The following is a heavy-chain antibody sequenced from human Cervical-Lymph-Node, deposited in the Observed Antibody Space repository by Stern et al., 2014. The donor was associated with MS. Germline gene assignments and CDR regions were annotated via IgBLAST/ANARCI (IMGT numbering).Heavy chain of an antibody. CDR1: GYTFTNYY. V-gene: IGHV1-46*03. J-gene: IGHJ4*02. D-gene: IGHD6-13*01. Sequence: QVQLVQSGAEVKEPGASVKVSCKASGYTFTNYYVHWVRQAPGQGLEWLPIINPRGVSTSYAQKFQGRLTMTRDTSTSTDYMELSSLRSEDTAVYFCARDKGIITAAGYYLDYWGQGTLVTVSS. CDR3: ARDKGIITAAGYYLDY. CDR2: INPRGVST.